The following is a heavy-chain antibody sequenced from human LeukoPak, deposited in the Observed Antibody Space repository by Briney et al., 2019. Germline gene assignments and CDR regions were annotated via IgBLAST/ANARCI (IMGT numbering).Heavy chain of an antibody. CDR1: GGSISSYY. CDR3: ARCDSSGYYEFDY. D-gene: IGHD3-22*01. CDR2: IYYSGST. V-gene: IGHV4-59*01. Sequence: PSETLSLTCTVSGGSISSYYWSWTRQPPGKGLEWIGYIYYSGSTNYNPSLKSRVTISVDTSKNQFSLKLSSVTAADTAVYYCARCDSSGYYEFDYWGQGTLVTVSS. J-gene: IGHJ4*02.